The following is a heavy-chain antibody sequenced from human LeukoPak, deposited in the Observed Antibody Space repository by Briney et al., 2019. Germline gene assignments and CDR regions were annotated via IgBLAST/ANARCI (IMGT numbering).Heavy chain of an antibody. Sequence: GGSLRLSCVASGFTVSNKYMSWVRQAPGKGLEWVSVIYSGGSTYYADSVKGRFTISRDNSKNTLYPQMNSLRAEDTAVYYCARRGQAGYLYWGQGTLVTVSS. V-gene: IGHV3-66*01. CDR2: IYSGGST. CDR3: ARRGQAGYLY. D-gene: IGHD3-16*02. J-gene: IGHJ4*02. CDR1: GFTVSNKY.